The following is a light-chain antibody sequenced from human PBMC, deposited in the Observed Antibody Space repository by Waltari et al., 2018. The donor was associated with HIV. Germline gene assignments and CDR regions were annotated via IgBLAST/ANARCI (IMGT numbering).Light chain of an antibody. CDR3: QSYDSTLRVV. CDR2: ANN. J-gene: IGLJ2*01. CDR1: SSNIGATYD. V-gene: IGLV1-40*01. Sequence: QPVLTQPPSVSGAPGQRVTISCTRSSSNIGATYDVHWYQQLPGTAPKLLIYANNTRPSGVPDRFAGSKSGTSASLAITGRQAGDEADYYCQSYDSTLRVVFGGGTKLTVL.